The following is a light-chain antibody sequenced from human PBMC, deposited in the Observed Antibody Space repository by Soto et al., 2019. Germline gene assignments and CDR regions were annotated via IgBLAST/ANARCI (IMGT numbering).Light chain of an antibody. V-gene: IGKV3-20*01. Sequence: EIVXXXSPXXXXLSPGERXTXXXXXSQXVXXSXLAWYQQKPGQAPRLLIYGASSRATGIPDRFSGSGSGTDFTLTISRLEPEDFAVYYCQQYGSSPITFGQGTRLEIK. CDR3: QQYGSSPIT. CDR2: GAS. CDR1: QXVXXSX. J-gene: IGKJ5*01.